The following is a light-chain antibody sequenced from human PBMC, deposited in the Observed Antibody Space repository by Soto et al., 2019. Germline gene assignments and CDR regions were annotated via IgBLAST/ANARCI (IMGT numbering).Light chain of an antibody. CDR1: QSISSY. V-gene: IGKV1-39*01. Sequence: DIQMTQSPSSLSASVGDRVTITCRASQSISSYVNWYQQKPGKAPKLLIYAASSLQSGVPSRFSGSGSGTDFTLTISSLQPEDFATYYCQQSYSTPGSFGPGTKVDIK. CDR2: AAS. CDR3: QQSYSTPGS. J-gene: IGKJ3*01.